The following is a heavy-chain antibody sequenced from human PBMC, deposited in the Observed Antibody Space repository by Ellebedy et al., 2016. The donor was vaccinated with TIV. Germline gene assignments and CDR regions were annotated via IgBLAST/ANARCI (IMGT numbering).Heavy chain of an antibody. V-gene: IGHV4-39*07. CDR3: TRTDPWQPIDD. CDR1: GGSISNSDYY. Sequence: MPGGSLRLSCTVSGGSISNSDYYWDWIRQPPGKGLEWIGSIYFSGSTYYNPSLKSRVTISVDTSKNQFSLNLSSVTAADTAVSYCTRTDPWQPIDDWGQGILVSVSS. J-gene: IGHJ4*02. D-gene: IGHD2-21*02. CDR2: IYFSGST.